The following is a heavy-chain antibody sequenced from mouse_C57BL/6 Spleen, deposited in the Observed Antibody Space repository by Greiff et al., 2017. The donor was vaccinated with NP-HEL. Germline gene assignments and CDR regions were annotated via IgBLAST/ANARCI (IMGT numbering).Heavy chain of an antibody. D-gene: IGHD1-1*01. CDR1: GYTFTSYW. CDR3: ARPVYYGSSSYYFDY. V-gene: IGHV1-59*01. CDR2: IDPSDSYT. J-gene: IGHJ2*01. Sequence: QVQLQQPGAELVRPGTSVKLSCKASGYTFTSYWMHWVKQRPGQGLEWIGVIDPSDSYTNYNQKFKGKATLTVDTSSSTAYMQLSSLTSEDSAVYYCARPVYYGSSSYYFDYWGQGTTLTVSS.